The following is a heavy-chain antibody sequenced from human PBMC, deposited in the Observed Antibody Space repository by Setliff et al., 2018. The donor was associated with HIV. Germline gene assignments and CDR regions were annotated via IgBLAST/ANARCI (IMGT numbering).Heavy chain of an antibody. J-gene: IGHJ6*03. CDR2: ISKVGGSNT. CDR1: GFTFTSYD. Sequence: GGSLRLSCAASGFTFTSYDMSWVRQAPGKGLEWLATISKVGGSNTYYADSVKGRFTISRDSSKNTVYLQLNSLTPEDTAVYYCARAPPVSYSSGWIPSYYMDVWGKGTTVTVSS. CDR3: ARAPPVSYSSGWIPSYYMDV. D-gene: IGHD6-19*01. V-gene: IGHV3-23*01.